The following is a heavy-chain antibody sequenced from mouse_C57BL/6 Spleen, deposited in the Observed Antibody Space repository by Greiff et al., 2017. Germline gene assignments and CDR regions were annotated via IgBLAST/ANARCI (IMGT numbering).Heavy chain of an antibody. CDR1: GYTFTSYW. CDR2: INPSNGGT. J-gene: IGHJ2*01. V-gene: IGHV1-53*01. Sequence: VQLQQPGTELVKPGASVKLSCKASGYTFTSYWMHWVKQRPGQGLEWIGNINPSNGGTNYNEKFKSKATLTVDKSSSTAYMQRSSLTSEDSAVYYCATTVVGGDYVDYWGQGTTLTVSS. CDR3: ATTVVGGDYVDY. D-gene: IGHD1-1*01.